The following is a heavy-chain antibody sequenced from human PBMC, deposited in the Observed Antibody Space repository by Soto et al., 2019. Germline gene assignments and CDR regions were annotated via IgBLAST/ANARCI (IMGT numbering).Heavy chain of an antibody. V-gene: IGHV4-34*01. CDR2: INHSGST. CDR1: GGSFSGYY. D-gene: IGHD3-9*01. J-gene: IGHJ4*02. Sequence: SETLSLTCAVYGGSFSGYYWSWIRQPPGKGLEWIGEINHSGSTNYNPSLKSRVTISVDTSKNQFSLKLSSVTAADTAVYYCARGPPHYDILTGYSTYYFDYWGQGTLVTVSS. CDR3: ARGPPHYDILTGYSTYYFDY.